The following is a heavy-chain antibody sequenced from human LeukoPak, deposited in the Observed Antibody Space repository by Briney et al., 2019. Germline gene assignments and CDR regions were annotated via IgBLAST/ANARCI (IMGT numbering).Heavy chain of an antibody. CDR1: GYTFTSYD. D-gene: IGHD2-2*01. J-gene: IGHJ5*02. CDR2: MNPNSGNT. Sequence: ASVKVSCKASGYTFTSYDINWVRQATGQGLEWMGWMNPNSGNTGCAQKFQGRVTITRNTSISTAYIELSSLRSEDTAVYYCARKGSSTSQFILPRSSWFDPWGQGTLVTVSS. CDR3: ARKGSSTSQFILPRSSWFDP. V-gene: IGHV1-8*03.